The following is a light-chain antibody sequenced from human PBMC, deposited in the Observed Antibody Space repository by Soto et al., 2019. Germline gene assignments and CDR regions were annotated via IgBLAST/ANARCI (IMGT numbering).Light chain of an antibody. V-gene: IGLV2-14*01. CDR3: SSYTSSSTHWV. Sequence: QSVLTQSASVSGSPGQSITISCTGTSSDVGGYNYVSWYQQHPGKAPKLMIYDVSNRPSGVSNRFSGSKSGNTASLTISGLQAEDEADYYCSSYTSSSTHWVFGGGTKLTVL. J-gene: IGLJ3*02. CDR2: DVS. CDR1: SSDVGGYNY.